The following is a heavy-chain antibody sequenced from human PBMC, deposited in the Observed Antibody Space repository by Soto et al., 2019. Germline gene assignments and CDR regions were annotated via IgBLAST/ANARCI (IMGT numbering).Heavy chain of an antibody. J-gene: IGHJ6*02. CDR3: TRESPQYSSSGGDYYYYGMDV. CDR1: GFTFGDYA. CDR2: IRSKAYGGTT. V-gene: IGHV3-49*04. D-gene: IGHD6-6*01. Sequence: GGSLRLSCTASGFTFGDYAMSWVRQAPGKGLEWVGFIRSKAYGGTTEYAASVKGRFTISRDDSKSIAYLQMNSLKTEDTAVYYCTRESPQYSSSGGDYYYYGMDVWGQGTTVTVSS.